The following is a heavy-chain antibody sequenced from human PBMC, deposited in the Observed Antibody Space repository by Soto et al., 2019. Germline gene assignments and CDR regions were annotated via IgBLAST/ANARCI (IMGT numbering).Heavy chain of an antibody. J-gene: IGHJ5*02. V-gene: IGHV4-4*02. D-gene: IGHD2-21*01. Sequence: SETLSRTCAVSGASLSTNNWWSWVRQPPGKGLEWIGEAYHSGSTYYNPSLKSRVTISVDTSKNQFSLKLSSVTAADTAVYYGARAFDWTGWFDPWGQGTLVTVSS. CDR2: AYHSGST. CDR1: GASLSTNNW. CDR3: ARAFDWTGWFDP.